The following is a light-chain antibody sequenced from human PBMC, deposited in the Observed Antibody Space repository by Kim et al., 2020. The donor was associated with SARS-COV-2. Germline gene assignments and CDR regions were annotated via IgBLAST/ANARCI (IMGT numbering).Light chain of an antibody. V-gene: IGKV3-20*01. J-gene: IGKJ1*01. CDR3: KQYGSHWR. CDR2: GAA. CDR1: QSVSNSY. Sequence: LSPGERAPLSWRSSQSVSNSYLAWYQQKPGQAPRLLIYGAASRATGIPDRFSGSGSGTDFTLTSSRLEREDFAVYYCKQYGSHWRVGQGTKVDIK.